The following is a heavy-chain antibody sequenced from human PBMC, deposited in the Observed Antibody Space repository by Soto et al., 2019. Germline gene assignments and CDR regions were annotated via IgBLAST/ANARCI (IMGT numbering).Heavy chain of an antibody. CDR2: INHSEST. CDR1: GGSFSGYY. J-gene: IGHJ6*03. Sequence: QVQLQQWGAGLLKPSETLSLTCAVYGGSFSGYYWSWIRHPTGKRLEWMGDINHSESTNYNPSLMIRVTISVDESKNQCSLHMSSVNAAYTAVSYCTRTRGGYCYYLDVWGKGTTLTAAS. CDR3: TRTRGGYCYYLDV. V-gene: IGHV4-34*01. D-gene: IGHD6-25*01.